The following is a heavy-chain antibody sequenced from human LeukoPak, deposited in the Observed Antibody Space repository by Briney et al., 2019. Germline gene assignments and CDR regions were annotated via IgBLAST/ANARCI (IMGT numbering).Heavy chain of an antibody. CDR2: IYPGDSDT. V-gene: IGHV5-51*01. CDR3: ASRKKGMATAGFDY. CDR1: GYSFTSYW. D-gene: IGHD5-24*01. J-gene: IGHJ4*02. Sequence: RGESLKISCKGSGYSFTSYWIGWVRQMPGKGLEWMGIIYPGDSDTRYSPSFQGQVTILAEKSISTAYLQWSSLKASDTALYYCASRKKGMATAGFDYWGQGTLVTVSS.